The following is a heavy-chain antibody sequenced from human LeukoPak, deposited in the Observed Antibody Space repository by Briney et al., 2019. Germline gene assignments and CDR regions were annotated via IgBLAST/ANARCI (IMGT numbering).Heavy chain of an antibody. CDR2: IFHTGST. V-gene: IGHV4-38-2*02. J-gene: IGHJ4*02. Sequence: PSETLSLTCTVSGDSISSGNYWGWIRQPPGKGLEWIGSIFHTGSTYFNLSLKSRVTISVDTSKNQFSLKLSSVTAADTAVYYCARSPRMIMYSSSSSKGRGCYFDYWGQGTLVTVSS. CDR3: ARSPRMIMYSSSSSKGRGCYFDY. CDR1: GDSISSGNY. D-gene: IGHD6-13*01.